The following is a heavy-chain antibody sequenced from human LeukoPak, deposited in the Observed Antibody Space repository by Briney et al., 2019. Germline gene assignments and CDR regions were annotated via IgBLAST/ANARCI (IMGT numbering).Heavy chain of an antibody. CDR2: ISGSGGGGGTT. J-gene: IGHJ4*02. CDR3: VCYYASGVFY. D-gene: IGHD3-10*01. CDR1: GFTFSSYA. V-gene: IGHV3-23*01. Sequence: QPGGSLRLSCAASGFTFSSYAMSWVRQAPGKGLEWVSAISGSGGGGGTTNYADSVKGRFTISRDNSKNTLYLRMNSLRAEDTAVYYCVCYYASGVFYWGQGTLVTVSS.